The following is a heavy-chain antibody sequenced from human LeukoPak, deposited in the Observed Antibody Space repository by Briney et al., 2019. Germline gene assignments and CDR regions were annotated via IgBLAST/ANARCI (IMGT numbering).Heavy chain of an antibody. CDR2: ISYDGSNK. CDR3: ARALYGSGSYYNYYYYGMDV. V-gene: IGHV3-30*04. Sequence: GGSLRLSCAASGFTFSSYAMHWVRQALGKGLEWVAVISYDGSNKYYADSVKGRFTISRDNSKNTLYLQMNSLRAEDTAVYYCARALYGSGSYYNYYYYGMDVWGKGTTVTVSS. J-gene: IGHJ6*04. CDR1: GFTFSSYA. D-gene: IGHD3-10*01.